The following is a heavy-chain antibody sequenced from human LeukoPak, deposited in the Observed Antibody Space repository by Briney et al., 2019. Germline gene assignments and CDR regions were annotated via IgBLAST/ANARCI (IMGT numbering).Heavy chain of an antibody. V-gene: IGHV4-34*01. J-gene: IGHJ4*02. CDR3: ARGLRDIMITFGGVIVGYYFDY. CDR1: GGSFSGYY. D-gene: IGHD3-16*02. Sequence: SETLSLTCAVYGGSFSGYYWSWIRQPPGKGLEWIGEINHSGSTNYNPSLKSRVTISVDTSKNQFSLKLSSVTAADTAVYYCARGLRDIMITFGGVIVGYYFDYWGQGTLVTVSS. CDR2: INHSGST.